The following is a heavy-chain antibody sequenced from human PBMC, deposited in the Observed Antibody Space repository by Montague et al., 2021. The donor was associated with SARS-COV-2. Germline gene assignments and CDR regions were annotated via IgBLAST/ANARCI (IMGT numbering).Heavy chain of an antibody. V-gene: IGHV3-30*04. CDR2: ISYDGSNK. J-gene: IGHJ6*02. CDR3: ARDLGSYYGMDV. Sequence: SLRLSCAASGFTFSSYAMHWVRQAPGKGLEWVAVISYDGSNKYHADSVKGRFTISRDNPKNTLYLQMNSLRAEDTAVYYCARDLGSYYGMDVWGQGTTVTVSS. CDR1: GFTFSSYA.